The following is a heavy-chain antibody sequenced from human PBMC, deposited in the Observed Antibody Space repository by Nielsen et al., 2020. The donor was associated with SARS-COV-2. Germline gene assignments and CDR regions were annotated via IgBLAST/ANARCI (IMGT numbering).Heavy chain of an antibody. CDR2: INQDGSEK. CDR3: APRGSVGGY. D-gene: IGHD3-16*01. J-gene: IGHJ4*02. CDR1: GFTFSSYW. V-gene: IGHV3-7*03. Sequence: GGSLRLSCAASGFTFSSYWMTWVRQPPGKGLEWVANINQDGSEKYYVDSVKGRFTISRDNAKNSLYLQMNSLRAEDTALYYCAPRGSVGGYWGQGTLVTVSS.